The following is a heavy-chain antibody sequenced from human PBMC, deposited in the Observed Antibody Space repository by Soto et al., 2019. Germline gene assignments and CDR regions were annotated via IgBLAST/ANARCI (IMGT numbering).Heavy chain of an antibody. V-gene: IGHV4-59*01. CDR1: GGSISSYY. J-gene: IGHJ5*02. CDR3: VRANNDTFGYTLDP. Sequence: QVQLQESGPGLVKPSETLSLTCTVSGGSISSYYWGWIRQPPGKGLEWIGYIYYSDSANYNPSLQSRVLIADDTSKNMFSLRLSSVTAADTAVYYCVRANNDTFGYTLDPWGQGTLVTVSS. CDR2: IYYSDSA. D-gene: IGHD3-22*01.